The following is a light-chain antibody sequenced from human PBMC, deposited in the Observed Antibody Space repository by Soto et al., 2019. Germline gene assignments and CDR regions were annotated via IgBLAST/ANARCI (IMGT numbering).Light chain of an antibody. Sequence: SVLTQPPSASGTPGQRVTISCSGSSSNIGVNYVFWYQQLPGAAPKLLIYRDNQRPSGVPDRFSGSKSGDTASLTVSGLQAEDEADYYCISYGGSNNYVFGSGTKVTV. CDR2: RDN. V-gene: IGLV1-47*01. CDR3: ISYGGSNNYV. J-gene: IGLJ1*01. CDR1: SSNIGVNY.